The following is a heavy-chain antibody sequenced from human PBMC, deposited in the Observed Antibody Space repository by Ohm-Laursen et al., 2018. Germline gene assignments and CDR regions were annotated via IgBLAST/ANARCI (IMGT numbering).Heavy chain of an antibody. Sequence: ASVKVSCKASGYTFTGYYMHWVRRAPGQGLEWMGWINPNSGGTNYAQKFQGRVTMTRDTSISTAYMELSRLRSDDTAVYYCARDRYSSSPEGFDYWGQGTLVTVSS. CDR2: INPNSGGT. CDR3: ARDRYSSSPEGFDY. CDR1: GYTFTGYY. V-gene: IGHV1-2*02. D-gene: IGHD6-6*01. J-gene: IGHJ4*02.